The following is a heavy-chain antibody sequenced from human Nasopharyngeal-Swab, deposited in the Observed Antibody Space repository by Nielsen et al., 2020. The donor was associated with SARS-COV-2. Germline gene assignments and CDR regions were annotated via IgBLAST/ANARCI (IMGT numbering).Heavy chain of an antibody. V-gene: IGHV4-31*11. D-gene: IGHD3-10*01. CDR1: GGSFSGYY. CDR3: ARGGYYGSGSMDV. J-gene: IGHJ6*02. Sequence: SETLSLTCAVYGGSFSGYYWSWIRQHPGKGLEWIGYIYYSGSTHYNPPLKSRVTISIDTSKNQFSLKLSSVTAADTAVYYCARGGYYGSGSMDVWGQGTTVTVSS. CDR2: IYYSGST.